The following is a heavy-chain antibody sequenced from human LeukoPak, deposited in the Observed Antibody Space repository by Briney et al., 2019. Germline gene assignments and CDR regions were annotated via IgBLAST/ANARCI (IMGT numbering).Heavy chain of an antibody. CDR3: AKGLIFSPPIVVVPAAPGDY. D-gene: IGHD2-2*01. CDR1: GFTFSSYA. J-gene: IGHJ4*02. V-gene: IGHV3-23*01. CDR2: ISGSGGST. Sequence: PGGSLRLSRAASGFTFSSYAMSWVRQAPGKGLEWVSAISGSGGSTYYADSVKGRFTISRDNSKNTLYLQMNSLRAEDTAVYYCAKGLIFSPPIVVVPAAPGDYWGQGTLVTVSS.